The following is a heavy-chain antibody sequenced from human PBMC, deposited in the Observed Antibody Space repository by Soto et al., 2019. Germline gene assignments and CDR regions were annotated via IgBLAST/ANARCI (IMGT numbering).Heavy chain of an antibody. CDR3: AHGHSGGIFGRTTFDF. Sequence: QITLQESGPGVLRPTETLTLTCTVSGFSLTSRGEILGWVRQPPGKAVEWLAIIYWNDGKRYSPSVRNRLTLSKDTSGTHVVLTLTNTRPLDTGTYFGAHGHSGGIFGRTTFDFWGQGSQVSVS. J-gene: IGHJ4*02. CDR1: GFSLTSRGEI. V-gene: IGHV2-5*01. D-gene: IGHD3-3*02. CDR2: IYWNDGK.